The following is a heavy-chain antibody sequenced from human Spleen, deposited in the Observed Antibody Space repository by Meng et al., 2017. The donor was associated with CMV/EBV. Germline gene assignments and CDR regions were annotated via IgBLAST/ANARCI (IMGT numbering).Heavy chain of an antibody. V-gene: IGHV5-51*01. J-gene: IGHJ6*02. Sequence: KVSCKGSGYSFTSYWIGWVRQMPGKGLEWMGIIYPGDSDIRYSPSFQGQVTFSVDRSISTAYLQWSSLKASDTAMYYCARQGTGTTREDYYYDGMDVWGQGTTVTVSS. D-gene: IGHD1-7*01. CDR3: ARQGTGTTREDYYYDGMDV. CDR2: IYPGDSDI. CDR1: GYSFTSYW.